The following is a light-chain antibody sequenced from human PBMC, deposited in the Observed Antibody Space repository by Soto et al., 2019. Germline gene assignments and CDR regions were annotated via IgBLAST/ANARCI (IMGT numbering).Light chain of an antibody. CDR2: DAS. J-gene: IGKJ4*01. Sequence: AIQLTQSPSSLSASVGDRVTITCRASQGISSALAWYQQKPGKAPKLLIYDASSLESGVPSRFSGSGSGTEFTLTISSLQTEDFATYSCQQFNSYPHFGGGTKVEIK. V-gene: IGKV1-13*02. CDR3: QQFNSYPH. CDR1: QGISSA.